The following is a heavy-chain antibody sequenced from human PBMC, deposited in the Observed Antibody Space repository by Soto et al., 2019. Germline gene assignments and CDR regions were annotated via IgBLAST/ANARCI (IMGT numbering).Heavy chain of an antibody. CDR3: AREAIIVIAAPEYYFEY. J-gene: IGHJ4*02. V-gene: IGHV3-66*01. CDR1: GFDVSNTD. CDR2: IYSGGYT. Sequence: PGGSLRLSCAASGFDVSNTDMSWVRQAPGKGLEWVSVIYSGGYTNYADSVKGRFIVSRDSPKNTLYLQMDSLRAEDTAVYYCAREAIIVIAAPEYYFEYWGQGTLVTVSS. D-gene: IGHD3-22*01.